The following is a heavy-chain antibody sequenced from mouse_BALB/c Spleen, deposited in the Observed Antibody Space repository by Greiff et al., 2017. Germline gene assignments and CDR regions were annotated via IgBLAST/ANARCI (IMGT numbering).Heavy chain of an antibody. D-gene: IGHD5-1*01. CDR3: AKSNYFDY. CDR1: GFTFSSFG. Sequence: DVMLVESGGGLVQPGGSRKLSCAASGFTFSSFGMHWVRQAPEKGLEWVAYISSGSSTIYYADTVKGRFTISRDNPKNTLFLQMTSLRSEDTAMYYCAKSNYFDYWGQGTTLTVSS. CDR2: ISSGSSTI. J-gene: IGHJ2*01. V-gene: IGHV5-17*02.